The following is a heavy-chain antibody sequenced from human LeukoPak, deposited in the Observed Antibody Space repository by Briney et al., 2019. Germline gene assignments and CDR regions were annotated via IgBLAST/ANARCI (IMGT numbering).Heavy chain of an antibody. J-gene: IGHJ4*02. CDR1: GFTFSSYA. CDR3: ARDSNNSSVDY. D-gene: IGHD6-19*01. Sequence: GRSLRLSCAASGFTFSSYAMHWVRQAPGKGLEWVAVISYDGSNKYYADSVKGRFTISRDNSKNMLYLQMNSLRAEDTAVYYCARDSNNSSVDYWGQGTLVTVSS. CDR2: ISYDGSNK. V-gene: IGHV3-30-3*01.